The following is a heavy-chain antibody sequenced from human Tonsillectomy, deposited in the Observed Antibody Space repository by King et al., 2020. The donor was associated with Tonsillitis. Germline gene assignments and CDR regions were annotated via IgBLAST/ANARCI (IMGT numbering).Heavy chain of an antibody. J-gene: IGHJ4*02. CDR1: GFTFSNYS. V-gene: IGHV3-21*01. Sequence: VQLVESGGGLVKPGGSLRLSCAASGFTFSNYSMHWVRQAPGKGLEWLSSISSRSSFIDYADSLKGRFTISRDNAKNSLYLQMNSLRVEDTAVYYCAGDGYPNYFDYWGQGPRVTVSS. D-gene: IGHD5-12*01. CDR3: AGDGYPNYFDY. CDR2: ISSRSSFI.